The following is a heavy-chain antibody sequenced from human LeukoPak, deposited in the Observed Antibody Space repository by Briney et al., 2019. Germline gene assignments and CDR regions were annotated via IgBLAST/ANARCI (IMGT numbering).Heavy chain of an antibody. CDR1: GFTFSSYS. CDR3: ARDPSIVVVPATIGWFDP. V-gene: IGHV3-48*04. J-gene: IGHJ5*02. CDR2: ITASGTAM. Sequence: GGSLRLSCAASGFTFSSYSMNWVRQAPGKGLEWVSHITASGTAMFYADSVKGRFTISRDNAKNSLYLQMNSLRAEDTAVYYCARDPSIVVVPATIGWFDPWGQGTLVTVSS. D-gene: IGHD2-2*02.